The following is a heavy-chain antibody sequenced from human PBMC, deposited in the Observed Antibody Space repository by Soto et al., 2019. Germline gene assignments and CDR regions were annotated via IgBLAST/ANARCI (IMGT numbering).Heavy chain of an antibody. V-gene: IGHV3-30*18. CDR2: ISYDGNNK. Sequence: GGSLRLSCAASGFTFSTYGMHWVRQAPGKGLEWVAIISYDGNNKYYADSVKGRFTISRDNSKNTLYLQMNSLRAEDTAVYYCAKDLMDTAMVNDYWGQGTLVTVSS. CDR1: GFTFSTYG. J-gene: IGHJ4*02. D-gene: IGHD5-18*01. CDR3: AKDLMDTAMVNDY.